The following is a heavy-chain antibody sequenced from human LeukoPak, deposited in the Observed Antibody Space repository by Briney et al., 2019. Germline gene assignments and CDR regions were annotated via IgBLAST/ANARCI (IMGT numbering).Heavy chain of an antibody. D-gene: IGHD1-26*01. CDR1: GFTFSSYW. CDR3: ARECGSYYFWDSPYYFDY. CDR2: INSDGSST. V-gene: IGHV3-74*01. Sequence: PGGSLRLSCAASGFTFSSYWMRWVRQAPGKGLVWVSRINSDGSSTSYADSVKGRFTISRDNAKNTLYLQMNSLRAEDTAVYYCARECGSYYFWDSPYYFDYWGQGTLVTVSS. J-gene: IGHJ4*02.